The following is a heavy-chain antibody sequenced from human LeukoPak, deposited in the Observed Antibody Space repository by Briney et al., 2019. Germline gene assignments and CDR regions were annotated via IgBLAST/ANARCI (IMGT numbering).Heavy chain of an antibody. CDR1: GFTFSSYS. CDR2: ISSSISYI. Sequence: PGGSLRLSCAASGFTFSSYSMNWVRQAPGKGLEWVSSISSSISYIYYADSVKGRFTISRDNAKNSLYLQMNSLRAEDTAVYYCARVEYDSSGYYPGLDYWGQGTLVTVSS. D-gene: IGHD3-22*01. J-gene: IGHJ4*02. V-gene: IGHV3-21*01. CDR3: ARVEYDSSGYYPGLDY.